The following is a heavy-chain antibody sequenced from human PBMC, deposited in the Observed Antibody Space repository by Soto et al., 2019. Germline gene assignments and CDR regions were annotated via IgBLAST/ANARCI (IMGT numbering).Heavy chain of an antibody. CDR2: IYYSGSN. J-gene: IGHJ5*01. CDR1: GGSISCGGYY. V-gene: IGHV4-31*03. CDR3: ARDGWFGYHIEVWFDA. Sequence: PSETLSLTPTVSGGSISCGGYYWSWIRQHPGKGLEWIGYIYYSGSNYYNPSLKSRVTISVDTSKNQFSLKLSSVTAADTAVYYCARDGWFGYHIEVWFDAWGHVTLFTVSS. D-gene: IGHD3-10*01.